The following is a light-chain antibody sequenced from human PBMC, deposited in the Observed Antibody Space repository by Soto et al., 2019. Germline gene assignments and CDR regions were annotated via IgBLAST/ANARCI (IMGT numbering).Light chain of an antibody. Sequence: QSALTQPASVSGSPGQSITISCTGISSDVGSYNLVSWYQQHPGKAPKLMIYEGSKRPSGVSNRFSGSKSGNTASLTISGLQAEDEADYFCRSYAGSNVVFGGGTKLTVL. J-gene: IGLJ2*01. CDR2: EGS. CDR1: SSDVGSYNL. CDR3: RSYAGSNVV. V-gene: IGLV2-23*01.